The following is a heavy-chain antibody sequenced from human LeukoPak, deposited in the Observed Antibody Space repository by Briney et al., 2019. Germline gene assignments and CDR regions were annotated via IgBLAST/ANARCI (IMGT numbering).Heavy chain of an antibody. CDR2: TNSDGSST. CDR1: GFTFSSYA. CDR3: ARGGYYSSSWYPFDY. V-gene: IGHV3-74*01. J-gene: IGHJ4*02. D-gene: IGHD6-13*01. Sequence: PGGSLRLSCAASGFTFSSYAMHWVRQAPGKGLVWVSRTNSDGSSTNNADSAKGRFTISRDNVKNTLYLQMNSLRAEDTAVYYCARGGYYSSSWYPFDYWGQGTLVTVSS.